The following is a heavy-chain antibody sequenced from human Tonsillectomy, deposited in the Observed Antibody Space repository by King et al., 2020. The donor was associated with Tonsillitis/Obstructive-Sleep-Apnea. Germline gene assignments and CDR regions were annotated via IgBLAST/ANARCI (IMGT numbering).Heavy chain of an antibody. D-gene: IGHD1-26*01. V-gene: IGHV3-23*04. CDR1: GFTFSSYA. CDR3: AKKGIMGARWRFFIDY. CDR2: ISGSGGST. Sequence: VQLVETGGGLVQPGGSLRLSCAASGFTFSSYAMSWVRQAPGKGREWVSAISGSGGSTYYADSVKGRFTISRDNSKNTLYLQMNSLRAEDTAVYYCAKKGIMGARWRFFIDYWGQGALVTVSS. J-gene: IGHJ4*02.